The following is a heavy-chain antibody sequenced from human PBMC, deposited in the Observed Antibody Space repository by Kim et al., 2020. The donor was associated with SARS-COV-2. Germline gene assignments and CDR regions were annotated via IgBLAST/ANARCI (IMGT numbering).Heavy chain of an antibody. CDR2: ISGSGGST. CDR3: AKDPRVLLWFGSDAFDI. CDR1: GFTFSSYA. D-gene: IGHD3-10*01. J-gene: IGHJ3*02. V-gene: IGHV3-23*01. Sequence: GGSLRLSCAASGFTFSSYAMSWVRQAPGKGLEWVSAISGSGGSTYYADSLKGRFTISRDNSKNTLYLQMNSLRAEDTAVYYCAKDPRVLLWFGSDAFDIWGQGTMVTVSS.